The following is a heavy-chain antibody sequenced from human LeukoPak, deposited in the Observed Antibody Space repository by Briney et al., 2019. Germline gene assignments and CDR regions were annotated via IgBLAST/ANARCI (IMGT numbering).Heavy chain of an antibody. CDR3: AKDINWDPHGTFDY. Sequence: PGGSLRHSCAASGFTFTTYAMSWVRQSPGKGLEWVSSISGSGGSTNYADSVKGRFTISRDNSKNTLYLQMNSLRAEDTATYYCAKDINWDPHGTFDYWGQGTLVTVSS. V-gene: IGHV3-23*01. D-gene: IGHD1-1*01. CDR2: ISGSGGST. J-gene: IGHJ4*02. CDR1: GFTFTTYA.